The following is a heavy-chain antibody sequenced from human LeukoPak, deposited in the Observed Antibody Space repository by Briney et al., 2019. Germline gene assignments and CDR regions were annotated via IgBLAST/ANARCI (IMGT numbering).Heavy chain of an antibody. J-gene: IGHJ4*02. Sequence: PGGSLRLSCEASGFIFSDYWMTWVRQAPGKGLEWVANIKEDGREKYYVDSVKGRFTLSKDNAKNSVYLQMNSLGVEDTAVYYCARGWGEKGYCRGGTCNNPQFDYWGQGILVTVSS. CDR2: IKEDGREK. CDR1: GFIFSDYW. V-gene: IGHV3-7*01. D-gene: IGHD2-15*01. CDR3: ARGWGEKGYCRGGTCNNPQFDY.